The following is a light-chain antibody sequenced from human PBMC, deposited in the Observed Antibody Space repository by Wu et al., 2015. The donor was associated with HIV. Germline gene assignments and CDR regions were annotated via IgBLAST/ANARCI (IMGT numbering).Light chain of an antibody. CDR3: QQYNSPYT. J-gene: IGKJ2*01. Sequence: IQLTQSPSTLSASVGDRVTILCRASQTVSRWLAWYQQKSGKAPTLLTYEASILESGVPSRFSGSGSATEFTLTISNLQPEDFGTYYCQQYNSPYTFGQGTKVEIQ. V-gene: IGKV1-5*02. CDR1: QTVSRW. CDR2: EAS.